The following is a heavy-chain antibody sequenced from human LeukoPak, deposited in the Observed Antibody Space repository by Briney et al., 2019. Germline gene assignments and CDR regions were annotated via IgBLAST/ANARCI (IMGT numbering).Heavy chain of an antibody. Sequence: SETLSLTCTVSGYSISSGYYWGWIRQPPGKGLEWIGSIYHSGSTYYNPSLKSRVTISVDTSKNQFSLKLSSVTAADTAVYYCARDASSGWYHPRDDAFDIWGQGTMVTVSS. CDR2: IYHSGST. D-gene: IGHD6-19*01. V-gene: IGHV4-38-2*02. J-gene: IGHJ3*02. CDR3: ARDASSGWYHPRDDAFDI. CDR1: GYSISSGYY.